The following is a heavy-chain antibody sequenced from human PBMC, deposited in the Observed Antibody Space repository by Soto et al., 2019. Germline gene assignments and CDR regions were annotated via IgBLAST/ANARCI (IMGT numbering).Heavy chain of an antibody. CDR1: GGSISSYY. CDR2: IYYSGST. D-gene: IGHD3-22*01. V-gene: IGHV4-59*01. CDR3: ARVATMTDTLLVDYFDY. Sequence: SETLSITCTVSGGSISSYYWSWIRQPPGKGLEWIGYIYYSGSTNYNPSLKSRVTISVDTSKNQFSLKLSSVTAADTAVYHCARVATMTDTLLVDYFDYWGQGTLVTVSS. J-gene: IGHJ4*02.